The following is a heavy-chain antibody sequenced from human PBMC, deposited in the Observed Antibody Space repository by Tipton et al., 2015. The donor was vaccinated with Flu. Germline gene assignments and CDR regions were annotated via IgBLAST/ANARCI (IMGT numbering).Heavy chain of an antibody. Sequence: TLSLTCTVSGDSMNSFYWSWIRQPAGKGLEWIGRMYASGSTKYNPSLKRRVTMSVDTSKNQLSLKLTSVTAADTAVYYCARGSGSGTEMIFDFWGQGTLVAVSS. J-gene: IGHJ4*02. CDR1: GDSMNSFY. CDR3: ARGSGSGTEMIFDF. V-gene: IGHV4-4*07. CDR2: MYASGST. D-gene: IGHD3-10*01.